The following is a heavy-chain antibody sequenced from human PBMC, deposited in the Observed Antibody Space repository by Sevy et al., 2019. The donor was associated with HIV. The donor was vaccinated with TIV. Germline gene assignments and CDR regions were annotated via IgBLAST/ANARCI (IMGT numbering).Heavy chain of an antibody. Sequence: GGSLRLSCVVSGYSFSSYAISWVRQAPGKGLEWVSTINGRGGSTYYGVSVKGRFTISRDNPKNTLFLQMINLRVDDTAIYYCARPSPRIAAAASAFYDNWGQGTLVTVSS. J-gene: IGHJ4*02. CDR2: INGRGGST. D-gene: IGHD6-13*01. CDR3: ARPSPRIAAAASAFYDN. V-gene: IGHV3-23*01. CDR1: GYSFSSYA.